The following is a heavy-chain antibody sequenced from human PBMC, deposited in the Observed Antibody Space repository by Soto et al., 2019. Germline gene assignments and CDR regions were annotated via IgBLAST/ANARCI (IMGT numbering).Heavy chain of an antibody. CDR1: GYTFTHYY. D-gene: IGHD5-18*01. V-gene: IGHV1-46*01. J-gene: IGHJ4*02. Sequence: ASVKVSCKASGYTFTHYYIHWVRQAPGQGLEWMGIINPNGGITTYAQKFRAGFTMTRDTSTSTVYLELSSLRSEDSAIYYCATSVNSAMAFDYWGQGTLVTVSS. CDR2: INPNGGIT. CDR3: ATSVNSAMAFDY.